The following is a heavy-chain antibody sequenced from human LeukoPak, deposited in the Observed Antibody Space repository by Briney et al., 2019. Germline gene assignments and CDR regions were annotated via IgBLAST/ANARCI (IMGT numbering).Heavy chain of an antibody. Sequence: GGSLRLXCAASGFTFSGSAMHWVRQASGKGLEWVGRIRSKTNNYATAYAASVKGRFTISRDDSKNTAYLQMNSLKTEDTAVYYCTRRSYSSVTRDYWGQGTLVTVSS. V-gene: IGHV3-73*01. D-gene: IGHD4-17*01. CDR1: GFTFSGSA. J-gene: IGHJ4*02. CDR3: TRRSYSSVTRDY. CDR2: IRSKTNNYAT.